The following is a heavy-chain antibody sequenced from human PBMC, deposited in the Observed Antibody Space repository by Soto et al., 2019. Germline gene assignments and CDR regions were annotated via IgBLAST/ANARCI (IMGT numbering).Heavy chain of an antibody. Sequence: QVHLVQSGAEVKKPGASVKVSCKASGYTFTSYGITWVRQAPEQGLEWVGWISAHNGNTDYAQKLQGRVIVTRDTSTSTAYMELRSLISDVTAVYYCARGRYGDYWGQGALVTVSS. D-gene: IGHD1-1*01. CDR3: ARGRYGDY. CDR2: ISAHNGNT. CDR1: GYTFTSYG. J-gene: IGHJ4*02. V-gene: IGHV1-18*01.